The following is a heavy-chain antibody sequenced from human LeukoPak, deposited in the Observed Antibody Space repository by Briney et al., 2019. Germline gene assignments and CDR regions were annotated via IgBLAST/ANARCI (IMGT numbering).Heavy chain of an antibody. CDR3: ARGRTRERFDY. V-gene: IGHV4-39*01. D-gene: IGHD1-14*01. CDR1: GGSISSTSYF. CDR2: IYYSGRT. J-gene: IGHJ4*02. Sequence: PSETLSLTCIVSGGSISSTSYFWGWIRQPPGKGLEWIGSIYYSGRTYYNPSLKSRVTISVDTSKNQFSLKLSSVTAADTAVYYCARGRTRERFDYWGQGTLVTVSS.